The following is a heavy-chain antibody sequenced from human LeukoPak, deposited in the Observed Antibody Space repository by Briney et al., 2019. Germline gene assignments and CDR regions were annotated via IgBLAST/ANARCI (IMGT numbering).Heavy chain of an antibody. CDR2: INPNSGGT. CDR1: VYTVTVYY. Sequence: GASVTVSCKASVYTVTVYYKHWVRQAPGQGLEWVGRINPNSGGTNYPHKFQGRVTMIRDTANNTAYMEFSRLSCDGTAVYYWASSPSGYGSGIDYWGQGTLVTVSS. J-gene: IGHJ4*02. D-gene: IGHD3-10*01. V-gene: IGHV1-2*06. CDR3: ASSPSGYGSGIDY.